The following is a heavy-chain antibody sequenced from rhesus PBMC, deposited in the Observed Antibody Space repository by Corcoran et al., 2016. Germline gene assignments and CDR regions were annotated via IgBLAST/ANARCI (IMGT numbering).Heavy chain of an antibody. CDR2: INPYNGNT. J-gene: IGHJ3*01. Sequence: QVQLVQSGAEVKKPGSSVKVSCKASGYTFTDYYMHWVRQAPRHGLEWLGWINPYNGNTKYAQKFQGRVTMTRDTSTSTAYMELSSLRSEDTAVYYCARDQGLGAGTYAPLSAFDFWGQGLRVTVSS. CDR1: GYTFTDYY. V-gene: IGHV1S2*01. CDR3: ARDQGLGAGTYAPLSAFDF. D-gene: IGHD1-20*01.